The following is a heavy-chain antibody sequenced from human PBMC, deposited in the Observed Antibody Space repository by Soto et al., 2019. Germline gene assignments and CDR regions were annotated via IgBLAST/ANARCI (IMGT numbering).Heavy chain of an antibody. CDR3: ARGRYGDY. CDR2: ISAHNGNT. CDR1: GYDFTTYG. Sequence: AASVKVSCKGSGYDFTTYGITWVRQAPGQGLEWMAWISAHNGNTNYAPNLQGRVTVTRDTSTSTAYIELRSLRSDDTAVYYCARGRYGDYWGQGALVTVSS. J-gene: IGHJ4*02. D-gene: IGHD1-1*01. V-gene: IGHV1-18*01.